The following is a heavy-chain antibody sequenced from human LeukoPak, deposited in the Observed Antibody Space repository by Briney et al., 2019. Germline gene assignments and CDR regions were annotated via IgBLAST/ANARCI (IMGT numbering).Heavy chain of an antibody. Sequence: GGSLRLSCAASGFTFSNYAMSWVRQAPGKGLEWVSAITGSGGGTYYADSVKGRFTISRDNSKNTLYLQMNSLRAEDTAVYYCAKWGDYDVLTGYYDPDYWGQGTLVTVSS. J-gene: IGHJ4*02. CDR1: GFTFSNYA. V-gene: IGHV3-23*01. CDR3: AKWGDYDVLTGYYDPDY. CDR2: ITGSGGGT. D-gene: IGHD3-9*01.